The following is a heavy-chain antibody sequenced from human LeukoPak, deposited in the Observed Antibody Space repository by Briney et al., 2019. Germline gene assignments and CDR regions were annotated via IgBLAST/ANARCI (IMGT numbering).Heavy chain of an antibody. Sequence: PSETLSLTCTVSGGSISSYYWSWIRQPPGKGLEWIGYIYYSGSTNYNPSLKSRVTISVYTSKNQFSLKLSSVTAADTAVYYCARYSGSYYFDYWGQGTLVTVSS. D-gene: IGHD1-26*01. CDR3: ARYSGSYYFDY. J-gene: IGHJ4*02. CDR2: IYYSGST. V-gene: IGHV4-59*01. CDR1: GGSISSYY.